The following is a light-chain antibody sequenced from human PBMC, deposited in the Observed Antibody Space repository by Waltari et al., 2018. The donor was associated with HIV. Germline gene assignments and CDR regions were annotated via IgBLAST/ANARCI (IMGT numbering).Light chain of an antibody. CDR1: SSNIGDNY. V-gene: IGLV1-47*01. Sequence: QSALTQPPPTSGTPGQTVTIPCSGSSSNIGDNYVSWYQQLPGTAPKLLIYRNSQRPSGLRNRFSGSKSGTSASLAINDLRSEDEAEYHCAAWEDSLGCRVFGVGTNLTVL. J-gene: IGLJ3*02. CDR2: RNS. CDR3: AAWEDSLGCRV.